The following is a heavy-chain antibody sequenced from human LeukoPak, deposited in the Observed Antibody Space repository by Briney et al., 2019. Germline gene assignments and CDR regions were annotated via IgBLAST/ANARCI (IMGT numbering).Heavy chain of an antibody. CDR1: GGSISSSSSY. CDR2: IYYSGSS. J-gene: IGHJ6*03. CDR3: ARRGYYYYYMDV. V-gene: IGHV4-39*07. Sequence: SETLSLTCSVSGGSISSSSSYWGWIRQPPGKGLEWIGSIYYSGSSFDNPALKSRVTISVDTSKNQFSLKLSSVTAADTAVYYCARRGYYYYYMDVWGKGTTVTVSS.